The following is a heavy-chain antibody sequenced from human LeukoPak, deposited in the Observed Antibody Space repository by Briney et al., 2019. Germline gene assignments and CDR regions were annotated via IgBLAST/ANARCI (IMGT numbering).Heavy chain of an antibody. CDR3: ARDRRLEAPDAFDI. Sequence: PSETLSLTCTVSGGSIRSYYWSWIRQPPGKGLEWVGYIHYSGSTNHNPSLKSRVTISVDTSKNQFSLKLSSVTAADTAMYYCARDRRLEAPDAFDIWGQGTMVTVSS. D-gene: IGHD3-22*01. CDR1: GGSIRSYY. CDR2: IHYSGST. V-gene: IGHV4-59*12. J-gene: IGHJ3*02.